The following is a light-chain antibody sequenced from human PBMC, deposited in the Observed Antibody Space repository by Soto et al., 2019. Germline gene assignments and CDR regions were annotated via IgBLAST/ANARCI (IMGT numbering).Light chain of an antibody. CDR3: QSSDSSLRGVV. Sequence: QSVLTQPPSVSGAPGQRVTISCTGSSSNIGAGYDVHWYQQLPGTAPKLLMYGNSNRPSGVPDRFSGSKSGTSASLAITGLQAEDEADYYCQSSDSSLRGVVFGGGTKLIVL. CDR2: GNS. J-gene: IGLJ2*01. V-gene: IGLV1-40*01. CDR1: SSNIGAGYD.